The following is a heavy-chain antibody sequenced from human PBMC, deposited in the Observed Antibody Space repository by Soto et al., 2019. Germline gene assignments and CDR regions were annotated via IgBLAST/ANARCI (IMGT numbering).Heavy chain of an antibody. J-gene: IGHJ3*02. Sequence: SETLSLTCNCSGGSISRYDWSWIRQPPGTGLEXIGYIYYSGRTNYNPSLKRRVTISVDTAKNQFSLKLSSVTAAETAVYDCASAPCYHEEGAFDIWGQGTMVTVS. CDR3: ASAPCYHEEGAFDI. CDR1: GGSISRYD. CDR2: IYYSGRT. V-gene: IGHV4-59*01. D-gene: IGHD2-2*01.